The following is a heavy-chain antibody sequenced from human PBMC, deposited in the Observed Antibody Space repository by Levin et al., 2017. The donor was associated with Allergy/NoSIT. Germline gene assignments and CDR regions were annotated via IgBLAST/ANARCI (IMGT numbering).Heavy chain of an antibody. V-gene: IGHV3-15*01. CDR2: SIRKSDGGAT. CDR1: GFPLSNAW. CDR3: ATEWDF. J-gene: IGHJ4*02. Sequence: GGSLRLSCAASGFPLSNAWMSWVRQAPGKGLEWVGRSIRKSDGGATDYAAPVKGRFTISRDDSKNMFYLEMNSLKTEDTGVYYCATEWDFWGQGTLVTVSS.